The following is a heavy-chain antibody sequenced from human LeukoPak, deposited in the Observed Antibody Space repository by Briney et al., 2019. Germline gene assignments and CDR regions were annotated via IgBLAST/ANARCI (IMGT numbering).Heavy chain of an antibody. CDR1: GGSISSYY. J-gene: IGHJ6*03. V-gene: IGHV4-59*01. Sequence: SETLSLTCTVSGGSISSYYWNWIRQPPGKGLEWIGYIYSSGSTNYNPSLKSRVTISVDTSKSQFSLTLSSVTVADTAVYYCARGSSQILRGTRYYHMDVWGKGTTVTVSS. CDR2: IYSSGST. CDR3: ARGSSQILRGTRYYHMDV. D-gene: IGHD2-8*01.